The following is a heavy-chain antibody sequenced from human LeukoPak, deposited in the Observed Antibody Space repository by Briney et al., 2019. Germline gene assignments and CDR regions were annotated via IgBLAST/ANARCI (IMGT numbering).Heavy chain of an antibody. CDR2: IKPGGGER. V-gene: IGHV3-7*01. J-gene: IGHJ4*02. D-gene: IGHD3-16*01. CDR3: MRGGGDY. CDR1: GITLSTYG. Sequence: PGGSLRLSCVASGITLSTYGMNWVRQAPGKGLEWVANIKPGGGERYYADSVKGRFTISRDNAKNSVDLQMNSLRVEDTAVYYCMRGGGDYWGQGTLVTVSS.